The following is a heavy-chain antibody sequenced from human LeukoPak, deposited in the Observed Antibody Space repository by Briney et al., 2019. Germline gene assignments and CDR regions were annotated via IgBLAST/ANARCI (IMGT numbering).Heavy chain of an antibody. Sequence: TGRSLRLSCAASGFTFSSYGMHWVRQAPGKGLEWVAVISYDGSNKYYADSVKGRFTISRDNSKNTLYLQMNSLRAEDTAVYYCAKDLGIVGATFDYWGQGTLVTVSS. CDR2: ISYDGSNK. D-gene: IGHD1-26*01. CDR3: AKDLGIVGATFDY. V-gene: IGHV3-30*18. J-gene: IGHJ4*02. CDR1: GFTFSSYG.